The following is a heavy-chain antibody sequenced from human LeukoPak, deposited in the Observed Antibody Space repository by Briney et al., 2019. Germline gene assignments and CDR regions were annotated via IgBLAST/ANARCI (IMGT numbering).Heavy chain of an antibody. V-gene: IGHV1-2*02. CDR3: ARGVTGIYYYYYMDT. CDR1: GYTFTGYY. J-gene: IGHJ6*03. D-gene: IGHD3-10*01. CDR2: INPNSGGT. Sequence: ASVNVSCKASGYTFTGYYIHWVRQAPGQGLEWMGWINPNSGGTHYTQKFQGRVTMTRDTSISTAYLELSRLSSDDTAVYYCARGVTGIYYYYYMDTWGKGTTVTVSS.